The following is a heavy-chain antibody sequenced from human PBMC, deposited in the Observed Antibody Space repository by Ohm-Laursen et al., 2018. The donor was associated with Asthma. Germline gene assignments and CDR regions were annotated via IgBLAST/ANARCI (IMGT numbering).Heavy chain of an antibody. D-gene: IGHD5-12*01. Sequence: SETLSLTCTVSGGSIGSDDYYWSWIRQPPGKGLEWIGEINHSGSTNYNPSLKSRVIISVDTSDKQVSLKLKSVTAADTAVYYCARSGGYDPFDYWGQGTPVTVSS. J-gene: IGHJ4*02. CDR3: ARSGGYDPFDY. CDR1: GGSIGSDDYY. CDR2: INHSGST. V-gene: IGHV4-34*01.